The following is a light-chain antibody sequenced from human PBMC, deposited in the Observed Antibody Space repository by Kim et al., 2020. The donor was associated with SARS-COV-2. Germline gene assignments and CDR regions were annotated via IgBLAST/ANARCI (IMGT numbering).Light chain of an antibody. Sequence: ASIGDRVTISCRASQNIHIWLAWFQQKPGEAPRVLMYKASALESGVPSRFSGSGSGTEFTLTIDRMQPDDFATYYCQQYDVHPETFGQGTKVDIK. V-gene: IGKV1-5*03. J-gene: IGKJ1*01. CDR2: KAS. CDR3: QQYDVHPET. CDR1: QNIHIW.